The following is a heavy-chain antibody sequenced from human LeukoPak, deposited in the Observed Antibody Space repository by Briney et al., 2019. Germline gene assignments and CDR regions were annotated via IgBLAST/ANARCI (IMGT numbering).Heavy chain of an antibody. CDR3: ARDTTGYLDY. V-gene: IGHV3-23*01. D-gene: IGHD6-13*01. J-gene: IGHJ4*02. CDR2: ISGSGGST. Sequence: GGSLRLSCAASGFTFSSYAMSWVRQAPGKGLEWVSAISGSGGSTYYSDSVKGRFTISRDNSKNTLYLEMNSLRAEDTAVYYCARDTTGYLDYWGQGTLVTVSS. CDR1: GFTFSSYA.